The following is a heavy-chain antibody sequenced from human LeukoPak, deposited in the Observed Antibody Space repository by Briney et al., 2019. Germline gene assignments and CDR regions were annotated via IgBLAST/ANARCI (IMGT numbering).Heavy chain of an antibody. Sequence: GRSLRLSCAASGFTFSSYGMHWVRQAPGKGLEWVAVIWYDGSNKYYADSVKGRFTISRDNPKNTLYLQMNSLRAEDTAVYYCARDRAGYCTNGVCYGGLDVWGQGTTVTVSS. CDR3: ARDRAGYCTNGVCYGGLDV. J-gene: IGHJ6*02. D-gene: IGHD2-8*01. CDR2: IWYDGSNK. CDR1: GFTFSSYG. V-gene: IGHV3-33*01.